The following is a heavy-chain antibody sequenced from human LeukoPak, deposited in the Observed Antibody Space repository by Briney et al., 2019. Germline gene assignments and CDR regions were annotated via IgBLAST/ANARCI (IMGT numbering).Heavy chain of an antibody. CDR3: ARGGDNYYDTRDDALHI. J-gene: IGHJ3*02. D-gene: IGHD3-22*01. CDR1: GYTFTSYY. Sequence: GASVKVSCKASGYTFTSYYMYWVRQAPGQGLEWMGIINPSGGSTRYAQKFQGRLTMARDMSTNTVYMELISLRSEDTAVYYCARGGDNYYDTRDDALHIWGQGTTVSVSS. CDR2: INPSGGST. V-gene: IGHV1-46*01.